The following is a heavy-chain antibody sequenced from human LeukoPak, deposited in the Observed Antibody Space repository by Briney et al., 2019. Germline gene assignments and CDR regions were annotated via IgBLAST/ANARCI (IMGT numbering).Heavy chain of an antibody. V-gene: IGHV3-11*01. CDR1: GFTFSSYG. CDR2: ISSSGSTI. Sequence: GGSLRLSCAASGFTFSSYGMSWIRQAPGKGLEWVSYISSSGSTIYYADSVKGRFTISRDNAKNSLYLQMNSLRAEDTAVYYCARASSGYYYFGAFDIWGQGTMVTVSS. D-gene: IGHD3-22*01. J-gene: IGHJ3*02. CDR3: ARASSGYYYFGAFDI.